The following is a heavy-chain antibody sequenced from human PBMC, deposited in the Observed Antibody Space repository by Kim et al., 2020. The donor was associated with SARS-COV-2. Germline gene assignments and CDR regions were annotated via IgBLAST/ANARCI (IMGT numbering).Heavy chain of an antibody. Sequence: SETLSLTCTVSGGSISSSSYYWGWIRQPPGKGLEWIGSIYYSGSTYYNPSLKSRVTISVDTSKNQFSLKLSSVTAADTSVYYCARDRLGIAARPDYWGQG. V-gene: IGHV4-39*07. J-gene: IGHJ4*02. CDR1: GGSISSSSYY. CDR3: ARDRLGIAARPDY. CDR2: IYYSGST. D-gene: IGHD6-6*01.